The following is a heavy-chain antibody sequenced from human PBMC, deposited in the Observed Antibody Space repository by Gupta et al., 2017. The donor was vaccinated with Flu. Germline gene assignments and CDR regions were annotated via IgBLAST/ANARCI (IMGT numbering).Heavy chain of an antibody. Sequence: QVQLQESGPGLVKPSETLSLTCTVSGGSISSYYWSWIRQPAGKGLEWIGRIYTSGSTNYNPSLKSRVTMSVDTSKNQFSLKLSSVTAADTAVYYCARDDPTYYYDSSGYYLDYWGQGTLVTVSS. J-gene: IGHJ4*02. CDR3: ARDDPTYYYDSSGYYLDY. CDR2: IYTSGST. D-gene: IGHD3-22*01. CDR1: GGSISSYY. V-gene: IGHV4-4*07.